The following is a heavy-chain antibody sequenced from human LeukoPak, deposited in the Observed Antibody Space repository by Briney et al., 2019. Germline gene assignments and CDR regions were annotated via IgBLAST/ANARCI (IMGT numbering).Heavy chain of an antibody. D-gene: IGHD6-13*01. CDR2: TNPNSGGT. CDR3: ARGGYSSSHANLNMDV. CDR1: GYTFTGYY. V-gene: IGHV1-2*04. J-gene: IGHJ3*01. Sequence: ASVTVSCKASGYTFTGYYMHWVRQAPGQGLEWMGWTNPNSGGTNYAQKFQGWVTMTRDTSISTAYMELSRLRSDDTAVYYCARGGYSSSHANLNMDVWGQGTMVTVSS.